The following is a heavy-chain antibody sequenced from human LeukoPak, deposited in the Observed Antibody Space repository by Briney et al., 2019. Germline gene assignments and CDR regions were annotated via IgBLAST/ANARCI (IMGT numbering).Heavy chain of an antibody. CDR1: GFTVSRNY. CDR2: IYSGGNT. CDR3: ARCGNYCSYGMDV. D-gene: IGHD1-26*01. J-gene: IGHJ6*02. Sequence: GGSLRLYCAASGFTVSRNYMSWVRQAPGKGLEWVSVIYSGGNTYYADSVKGRFTISRDNSKNTLYLQMNSLRAEDTAVYYCARCGNYCSYGMDVWGQGTTVTVSS. V-gene: IGHV3-53*01.